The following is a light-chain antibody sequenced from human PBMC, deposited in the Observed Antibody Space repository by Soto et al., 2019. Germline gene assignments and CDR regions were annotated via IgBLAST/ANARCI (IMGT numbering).Light chain of an antibody. CDR3: QQLNSYPWT. CDR2: VTS. CDR1: QDMNRF. J-gene: IGKJ1*01. Sequence: DIQLTQSPSFLSASVGDRVTITCRASQDMNRFLTWYQQKPGKAPKLLISVTSTLQSCVPSRFSGSGSGTELTLTISSLQSEDFATYYCQQLNSYPWTFGQGTKVEIK. V-gene: IGKV1-9*01.